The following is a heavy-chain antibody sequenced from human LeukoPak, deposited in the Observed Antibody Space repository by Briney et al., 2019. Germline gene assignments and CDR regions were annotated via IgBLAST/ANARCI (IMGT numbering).Heavy chain of an antibody. J-gene: IGHJ6*02. D-gene: IGHD2-2*01. Sequence: KASETLSLTCAVYGGSFSGYYWSWIRQPPGKGLGWIGEINHSGSTNYNPSLKSRVTISVDTSKNQFSLKLSSVTAADTAVYYCARASDIVVVPAANYGMDVWGQGTTVTVSS. V-gene: IGHV4-34*01. CDR1: GGSFSGYY. CDR3: ARASDIVVVPAANYGMDV. CDR2: INHSGST.